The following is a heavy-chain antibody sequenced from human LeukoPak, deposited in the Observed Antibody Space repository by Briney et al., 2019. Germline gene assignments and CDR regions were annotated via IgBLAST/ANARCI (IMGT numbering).Heavy chain of an antibody. J-gene: IGHJ4*02. CDR1: GGSISSGGYY. CDR3: ARGINYGYYFDY. D-gene: IGHD3-10*01. V-gene: IGHV4-31*03. CDR2: IYYSGST. Sequence: NPSETLSLTCTVSGGSISSGGYYWSWIRQHPGKGLEWIGYIYYSGSTYYNPSLKSRVTISVDTSKNQFSLKLSSVTAADTAVYYCARGINYGYYFDYWGQGTLVTVSS.